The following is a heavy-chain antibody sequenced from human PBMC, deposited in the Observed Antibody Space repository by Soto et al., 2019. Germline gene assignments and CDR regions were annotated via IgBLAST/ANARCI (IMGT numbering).Heavy chain of an antibody. J-gene: IGHJ4*02. Sequence: PGGSLRLSCAASGFTFSNYAMSWVRQAPGKELEWVSTISNSGASTDYADSVKGRFTISRDNSQNTLNLQMNSLKAEDTAIYYCAKNQHAMAHDYWGRGTLVTVSS. CDR1: GFTFSNYA. D-gene: IGHD2-8*01. V-gene: IGHV3-23*01. CDR2: ISNSGAST. CDR3: AKNQHAMAHDY.